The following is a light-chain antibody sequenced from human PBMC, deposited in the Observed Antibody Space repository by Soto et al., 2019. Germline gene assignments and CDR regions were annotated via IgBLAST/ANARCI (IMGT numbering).Light chain of an antibody. CDR2: AAS. V-gene: IGKV1-8*01. Sequence: AIRMTQSPSSLSASTGDRVTITCRASQGISSYLAWYQQRQGKAPKFLIYAASTLQSGVPSRFSGSGSGTDFTLTISYLQSEDFATYSCQQYYSYPRTFGQGAKVEIK. CDR3: QQYYSYPRT. J-gene: IGKJ1*01. CDR1: QGISSY.